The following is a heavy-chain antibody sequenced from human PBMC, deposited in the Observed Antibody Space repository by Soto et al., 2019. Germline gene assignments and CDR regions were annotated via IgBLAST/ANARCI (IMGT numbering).Heavy chain of an antibody. CDR2: ISGSGGST. D-gene: IGHD6-19*01. CDR3: AKDLLLAGSYYYYMDV. V-gene: IGHV3-23*01. Sequence: GGSLRLSCAASGFTFSSYAMSWVRQAPGKGLEWVSAISGSGGSTYYADSVKGRFTISRDNSKNTLYLQMNSLRAEDTAVYYCAKDLLLAGSYYYYMDVWGKGTTVTVSS. CDR1: GFTFSSYA. J-gene: IGHJ6*03.